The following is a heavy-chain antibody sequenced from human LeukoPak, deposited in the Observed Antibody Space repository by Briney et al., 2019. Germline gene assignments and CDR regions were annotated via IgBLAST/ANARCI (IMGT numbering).Heavy chain of an antibody. CDR3: ASKNGSY. D-gene: IGHD1-26*01. J-gene: IGHJ4*02. Sequence: GGSLRLSCAASGFTFSNYWMHWVRQAPGKGLVWVSRINSDGSSTTYAGSVKGLFTISRDNAKNTLYLQMNSLRAEDTAVYYCASKNGSYWGQGTLVTVSS. CDR2: INSDGSST. CDR1: GFTFSNYW. V-gene: IGHV3-74*01.